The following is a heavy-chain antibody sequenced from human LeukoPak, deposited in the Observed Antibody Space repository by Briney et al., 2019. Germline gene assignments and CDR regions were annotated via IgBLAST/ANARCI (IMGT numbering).Heavy chain of an antibody. J-gene: IGHJ4*02. CDR2: IDPSDSYT. CDR3: ARHYGAAGDFDY. V-gene: IGHV5-10-1*01. D-gene: IGHD6-13*01. Sequence: GVSLKISCKGSGYSFTSYWISWVRQMPGKGLDWMGRIDPSDSYTNYSPSFEGHVTISADKSISTAYLQWSSLKASDIATYYCARHYGAAGDFDYWGQGTLVTVSS. CDR1: GYSFTSYW.